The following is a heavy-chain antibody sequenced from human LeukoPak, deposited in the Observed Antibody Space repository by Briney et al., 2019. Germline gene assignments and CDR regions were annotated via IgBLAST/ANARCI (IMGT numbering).Heavy chain of an antibody. J-gene: IGHJ4*02. CDR1: GFTFDDYV. Sequence: GRSLGLSCAASGFTFDDYVMHWVRQAPGKGLEWVSGISWNSGSIGYADSVKGRFTISRDNAKNSLYLQMNSLRAEDTALYYCAKDIANGDPSYHWGQGTLVTVSS. D-gene: IGHD4-17*01. CDR3: AKDIANGDPSYH. V-gene: IGHV3-9*01. CDR2: ISWNSGSI.